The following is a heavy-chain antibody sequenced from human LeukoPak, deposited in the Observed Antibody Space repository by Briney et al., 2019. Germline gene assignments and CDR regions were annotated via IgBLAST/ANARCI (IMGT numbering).Heavy chain of an antibody. Sequence: PGGSLRLSCAASGFTFGTYWMHWVRQAPGKGLVWVSRVNGDGSSTNYADSVKGRFTISRDNAKNTLYLQMNSLRAEDTAVYYCARDGIAAVDFDYWGQGILVTVSS. V-gene: IGHV3-74*01. J-gene: IGHJ4*02. CDR1: GFTFGTYW. D-gene: IGHD6-13*01. CDR3: ARDGIAAVDFDY. CDR2: VNGDGSST.